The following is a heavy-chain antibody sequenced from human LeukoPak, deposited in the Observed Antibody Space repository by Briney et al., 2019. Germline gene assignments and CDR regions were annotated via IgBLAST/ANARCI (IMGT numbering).Heavy chain of an antibody. J-gene: IGHJ6*03. CDR1: GFTFSSYG. D-gene: IGHD6-13*01. CDR2: ISGSGDST. V-gene: IGHV3-23*01. CDR3: ARPQRGMDYSYYMDV. Sequence: GGSLRLSCAASGFTFSSYGMSWVRQAPGKGLEWVSEISGSGDSTYYADSVKGRFTISRDNSRNTLYLQMNSLRAEDTAVYYCARPQRGMDYSYYMDVWGEGTTVTVSS.